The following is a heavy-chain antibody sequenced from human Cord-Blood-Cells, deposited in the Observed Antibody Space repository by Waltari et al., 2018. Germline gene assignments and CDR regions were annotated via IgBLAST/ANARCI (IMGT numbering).Heavy chain of an antibody. V-gene: IGHV3-21*01. CDR3: ARAVRERRIDY. CDR1: GFTFSSYS. CDR2: ISSSSIYI. J-gene: IGHJ4*02. D-gene: IGHD1-1*01. Sequence: EVQLVESGGGLVKPGGSLRLSCAASGFTFSSYSMNWVRQAPGKGLEWVSAISSSSIYIYYADSVKGRFTISRDNAKNSLYRQMNSLRAEDTAVYYCARAVRERRIDYWGQGTLVTVSS.